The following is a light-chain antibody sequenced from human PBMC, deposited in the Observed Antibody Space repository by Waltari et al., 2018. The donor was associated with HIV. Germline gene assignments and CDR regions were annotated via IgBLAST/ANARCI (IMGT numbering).Light chain of an antibody. CDR2: EVT. J-gene: IGLJ1*01. CDR3: SSYAGGRGGV. V-gene: IGLV2-8*01. Sequence: QSALTQPPSASGSPGQSVTLSCTGTSTDVGAYNYVSLYKQHPGKAPKLMIYEVTKRPSGVPARFSGSKSGNTASLTVSGLQAEDEADYYCSSYAGGRGGVFGTGTTVTVL. CDR1: STDVGAYNY.